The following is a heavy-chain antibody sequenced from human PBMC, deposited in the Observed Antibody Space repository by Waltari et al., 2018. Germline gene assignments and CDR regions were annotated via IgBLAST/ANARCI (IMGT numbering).Heavy chain of an antibody. CDR2: IYNTGST. J-gene: IGHJ4*02. CDR3: ARGNSAEY. CDR1: GFSITSGSY. V-gene: IGHV4-38-2*02. D-gene: IGHD2-21*01. Sequence: QVQLQQSGPGLVKPSETLSLTCTVSGFSITSGSYWGWIRQPPGKGLEWIGSIYNTGSTEYNPSLKSRVTMSVDTSKNQFSLNLSSVTAADTAIYYCARGNSAEYWGQGTLVTVSS.